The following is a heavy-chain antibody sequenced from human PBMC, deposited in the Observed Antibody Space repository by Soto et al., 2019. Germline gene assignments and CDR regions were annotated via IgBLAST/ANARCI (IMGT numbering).Heavy chain of an antibody. CDR3: ARYLGYCTNGVCPIPY. D-gene: IGHD2-8*01. V-gene: IGHV4-39*01. Sequence: SETLSLTCTVSGGSISSSSYYWGWIRQPPWKGLEWIGSIYYSGSTYYNPSLKSRVTISVDTSKNQFSLKLSSVTAADTAVYYCARYLGYCTNGVCPIPYWGQGTLVTVSS. J-gene: IGHJ4*02. CDR2: IYYSGST. CDR1: GGSISSSSYY.